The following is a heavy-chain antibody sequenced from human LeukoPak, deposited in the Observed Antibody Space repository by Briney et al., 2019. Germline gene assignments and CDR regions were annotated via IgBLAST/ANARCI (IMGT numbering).Heavy chain of an antibody. CDR2: ISAYNGNR. CDR1: GYTFINFG. V-gene: IGHV1-18*01. Sequence: ASVKVSCKTSGYTFINFGISWVRQAPGQGLEWMGWISAYNGNRDSVQKFQGRVTLTTDTSTSTAYTELRSLTSDDTAVYYCARDYYDNGGDLKYWGQGTLVTVSS. CDR3: ARDYYDNGGDLKY. D-gene: IGHD3-16*01. J-gene: IGHJ4*02.